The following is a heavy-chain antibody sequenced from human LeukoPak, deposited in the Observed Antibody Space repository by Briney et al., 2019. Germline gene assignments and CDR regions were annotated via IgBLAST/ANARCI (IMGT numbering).Heavy chain of an antibody. CDR2: ISYDGSNK. J-gene: IGHJ6*02. CDR3: ARASPNNYDYYYDGMDV. Sequence: GRSLRLSCAASGFTFSSYAMHWVRQATGKGLEWVAVISYDGSNKYYADSVKGRFTISRDNSENTLYLQMNSLRAKDTAVYYCARASPNNYDYYYDGMDVWGQGTTVTVSS. D-gene: IGHD4-11*01. CDR1: GFTFSSYA. V-gene: IGHV3-30-3*01.